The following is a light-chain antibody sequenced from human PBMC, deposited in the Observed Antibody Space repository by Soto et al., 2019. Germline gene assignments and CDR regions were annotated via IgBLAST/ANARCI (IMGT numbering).Light chain of an antibody. V-gene: IGLV2-14*03. CDR3: SSYTTSTTRV. Sequence: QAVVTQPASVSGSPGQSITISCTGTSSDVGAYNYVSWYQHHPGNAPKLLIYDVSTRPSGVSNRFSGSKSGNTASLTISGLQAEDEADYYCSSYTTSTTRVFGTETKLTVL. CDR2: DVS. CDR1: SSDVGAYNY. J-gene: IGLJ1*01.